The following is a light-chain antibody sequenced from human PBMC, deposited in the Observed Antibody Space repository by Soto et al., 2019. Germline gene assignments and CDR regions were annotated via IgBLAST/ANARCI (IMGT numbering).Light chain of an antibody. J-gene: IGLJ1*01. Sequence: HSVRTQPPSASGTPGQRVTISCSGSSSNIGSNTVNWYQQLPGTAPKLLIYSNNQRPSGVPDRFSGSKSGTSASLAISGLQSEDEADYYCAAWDDSLEAYVFGTGTKVTVL. CDR3: AAWDDSLEAYV. CDR2: SNN. V-gene: IGLV1-44*01. CDR1: SSNIGSNT.